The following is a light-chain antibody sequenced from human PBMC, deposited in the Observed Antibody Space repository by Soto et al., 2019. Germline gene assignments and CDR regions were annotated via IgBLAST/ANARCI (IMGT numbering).Light chain of an antibody. J-gene: IGKJ2*01. CDR1: QRVSST. CDR2: GPS. V-gene: IGKV3-15*01. Sequence: IVMTQSPATLSVSPGERPTLSARASQRVSSTLAGYQHKPGQAPRLLFYGPSTRAAGIPARFSGGGSGTDFTRTISGLQSEDFAVYYCQQSNKWPYTFGQGTKLEIK. CDR3: QQSNKWPYT.